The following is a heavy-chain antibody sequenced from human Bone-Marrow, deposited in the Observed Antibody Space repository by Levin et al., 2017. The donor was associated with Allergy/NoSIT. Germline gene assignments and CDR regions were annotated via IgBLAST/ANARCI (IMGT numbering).Heavy chain of an antibody. J-gene: IGHJ4*02. Sequence: GESLKISCKASGYTFTSYAMHWVRQAPGQRLEWMGWINAGNGNTKYSQKFQGRVTITRDTSASTAYMELSSLRSEDTAVYYCARLGSHRRYYYDSSYYFDYWGQGTLVTVSS. CDR2: INAGNGNT. CDR1: GYTFTSYA. D-gene: IGHD3-22*01. V-gene: IGHV1-3*01. CDR3: ARLGSHRRYYYDSSYYFDY.